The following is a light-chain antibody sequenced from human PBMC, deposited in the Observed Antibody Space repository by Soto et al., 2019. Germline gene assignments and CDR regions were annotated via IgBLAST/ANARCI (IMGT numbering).Light chain of an antibody. CDR1: SSDVGTYNF. CDR2: DVS. V-gene: IGLV2-14*01. J-gene: IGLJ1*01. CDR3: GSYRGSSTYV. Sequence: QSVLTQPASVSGSPGQSITISCTGTSSDVGTYNFVSWYQQHPGKAPKLMIYDVSNRPSGVSDRFSGSKSGNTASLTISGLQAEDEADYYCGSYRGSSTYVFGTGTKSPS.